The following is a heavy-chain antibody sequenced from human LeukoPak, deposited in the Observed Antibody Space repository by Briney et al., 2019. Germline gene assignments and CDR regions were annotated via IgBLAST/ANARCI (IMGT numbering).Heavy chain of an antibody. D-gene: IGHD3-10*02. CDR1: GFTFSSHG. J-gene: IGHJ6*04. Sequence: GGSLRLSCAATGFTFSSHGMTWVRQAPGMGLEWVSGIVGGAGGTYYADSVKGRFTISRDNAKNSLYLQMNSLRAEDTAVYYCAELGITMIGGVWGKGTTVTISS. CDR2: IVGGAGGT. V-gene: IGHV3-23*01. CDR3: AELGITMIGGV.